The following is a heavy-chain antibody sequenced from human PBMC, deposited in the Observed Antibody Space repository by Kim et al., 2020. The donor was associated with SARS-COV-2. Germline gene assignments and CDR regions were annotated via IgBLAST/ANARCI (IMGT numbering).Heavy chain of an antibody. V-gene: IGHV4-59*01. CDR1: GGSISSYY. CDR3: ARAGIAARLPDY. CDR2: IYYSGST. J-gene: IGHJ4*02. D-gene: IGHD6-6*01. Sequence: SETLSLTCTVSGGSISSYYWSWIRQPPGKGLEWIGYIYYSGSTNYNPSLKSRVTISVDTSKNQFSLKLSSVTAADTAVYYCARAGIAARLPDYWGQGTLV.